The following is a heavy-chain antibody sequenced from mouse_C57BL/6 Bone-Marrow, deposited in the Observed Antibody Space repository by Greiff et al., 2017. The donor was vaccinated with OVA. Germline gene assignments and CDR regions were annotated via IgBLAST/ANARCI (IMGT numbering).Heavy chain of an antibody. CDR2: ISSGSSTI. CDR3: ARSYYYGSSPTDY. Sequence: DVLLVASWGGLVKPGGSLKLSCAASGFPFSDYGMHWVRQAPEKGLEWVAYISSGSSTIYYADTVKGRFTISRDNAKNTLFLQMTSLRAEDTAMYYCARSYYYGSSPTDYWGQGTTLTVSS. D-gene: IGHD1-1*01. J-gene: IGHJ2*01. CDR1: GFPFSDYG. V-gene: IGHV5-17*01.